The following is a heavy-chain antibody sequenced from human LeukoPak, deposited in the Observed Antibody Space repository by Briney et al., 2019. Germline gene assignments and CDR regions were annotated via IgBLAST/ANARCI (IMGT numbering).Heavy chain of an antibody. Sequence: SSETASLTYTVSGGSVSSGSDYWSWIRQPPGKGLEWIGYISYTGTTNYNPSLKSRVTMSVNTSKNQFSLKLSSVTAADTAVYYCARHQRLVYNFDYWGQGTLVTVSS. V-gene: IGHV4-61*01. CDR3: ARHQRLVYNFDY. J-gene: IGHJ4*02. CDR2: ISYTGTT. D-gene: IGHD2-2*01. CDR1: GGSVSSGSDY.